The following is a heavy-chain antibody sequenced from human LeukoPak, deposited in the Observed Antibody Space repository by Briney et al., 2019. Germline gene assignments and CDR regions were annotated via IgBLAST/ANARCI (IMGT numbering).Heavy chain of an antibody. J-gene: IGHJ4*02. CDR2: IYYSGST. CDR3: ARLWYSSGPDY. D-gene: IGHD6-19*01. V-gene: IGHV4-59*08. CDR1: GGSISSYY. Sequence: SETLSLTCTGSGGSISSYYWSWIRQPPGKGLEWIGYIYYSGSTNYNPSLKSRVTISVDTSKNQFSLKLSSVTAADTAVYYCARLWYSSGPDYWGQGTLVTVSS.